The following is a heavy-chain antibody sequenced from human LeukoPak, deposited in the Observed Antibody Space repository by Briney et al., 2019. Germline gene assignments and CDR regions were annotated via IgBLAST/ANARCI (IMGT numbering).Heavy chain of an antibody. J-gene: IGHJ4*02. V-gene: IGHV3-23*01. CDR1: GFTFSRSA. CDR2: IIYSGGAT. CDR3: AKDGLYYDGSEHVYYFDS. Sequence: GGTLRLSCAASGFTFSRSAMTWVRQGPGAGLEFVASIIYSGGATYYADSVKGRFTISRDNSKNTLYLQMNSLRAEDTALYYCAKDGLYYDGSEHVYYFDSWGQGTLVTVSS. D-gene: IGHD3-22*01.